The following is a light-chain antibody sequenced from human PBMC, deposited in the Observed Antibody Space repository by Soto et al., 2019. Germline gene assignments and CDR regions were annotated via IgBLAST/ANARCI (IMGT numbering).Light chain of an antibody. V-gene: IGLV2-14*01. CDR2: DVS. CDR1: SSDVGGYHY. Sequence: QSALTQPASVSGSPGQSITISCTGTSSDVGGYHYVSWYQQHLGKAPKLMIYDVSNRPSGVSNRFSGSKSGNKASLTISGLQAEDEAAYYCSSYTSSSTLYVFGTGTKLTVL. J-gene: IGLJ1*01. CDR3: SSYTSSSTLYV.